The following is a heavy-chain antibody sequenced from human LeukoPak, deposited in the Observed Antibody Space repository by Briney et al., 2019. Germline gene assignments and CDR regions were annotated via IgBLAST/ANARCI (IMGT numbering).Heavy chain of an antibody. CDR3: ARVLRVVTLPYYYYGMDV. D-gene: IGHD3-3*01. J-gene: IGHJ6*02. Sequence: SETLSLTCAVYGGSFSGYYWSWIRQPPGKGLEWIGYIYYSGSTNYNPSLKSRVTISVDTSKNQFSLKLSSVTAADTAVYYCARVLRVVTLPYYYYGMDVWGQGTTVTVSS. V-gene: IGHV4-59*01. CDR1: GGSFSGYY. CDR2: IYYSGST.